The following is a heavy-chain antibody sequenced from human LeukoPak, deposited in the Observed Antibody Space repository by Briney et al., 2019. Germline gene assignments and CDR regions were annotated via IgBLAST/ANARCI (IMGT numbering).Heavy chain of an antibody. CDR3: ARDSGGPYYYDSSGYYPQPRRYYFDY. J-gene: IGHJ4*02. CDR1: GGTFSSYA. D-gene: IGHD3-22*01. CDR2: IIPIFGTA. Sequence: SVKVSCKASGGTFSSYAISWVRQAPGQGLEWMGGIIPIFGTANYAQKFQGRVTITTDESTSTAYMELSSLRSEDTAVYYCARDSGGPYYYDSSGYYPQPRRYYFDYWGQGTLVTVSP. V-gene: IGHV1-69*05.